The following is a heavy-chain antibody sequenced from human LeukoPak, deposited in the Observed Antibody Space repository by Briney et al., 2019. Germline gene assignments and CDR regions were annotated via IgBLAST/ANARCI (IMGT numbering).Heavy chain of an antibody. J-gene: IGHJ3*01. CDR2: AVTNTGGT. D-gene: IGHD3-16*01. CDR3: ARGGPFHGFDF. V-gene: IGHV1-2*02. Sequence: GASVKVSCKASGYTFTDYYIHWVRQAPGQGLEWMGWAVTNTGGTNYAQSFRGRVTMTRDTSTNTVYMELSSLKSDDTAIYYCARGGPFHGFDFWGQGTSVIVSS. CDR1: GYTFTDYY.